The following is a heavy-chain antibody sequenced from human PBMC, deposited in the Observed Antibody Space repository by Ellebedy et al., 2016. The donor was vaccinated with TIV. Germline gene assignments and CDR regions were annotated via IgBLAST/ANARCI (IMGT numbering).Heavy chain of an antibody. D-gene: IGHD1-26*01. CDR2: IYYSGST. V-gene: IGHV4-59*01. Sequence: SETLSLTCAVSGGSISSYYWSWIRQPPGKGLEWILYIYYSGSTNYNPSLKSRVTISVDTSKNQFSLKLSSVTAADTAVYYCARGGASFSDCWGQGTLVTVSS. J-gene: IGHJ4*02. CDR3: ARGGASFSDC. CDR1: GGSISSYY.